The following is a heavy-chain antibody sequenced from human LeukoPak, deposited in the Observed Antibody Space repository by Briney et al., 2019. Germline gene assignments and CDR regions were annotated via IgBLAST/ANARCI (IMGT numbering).Heavy chain of an antibody. D-gene: IGHD3-22*01. CDR2: ISGGGGST. CDR1: GFTFSIYA. CDR3: AKFIFPTNDSNGSLDY. Sequence: RGSLRLSCAASGFTFSIYAMSWVRQAPGKGLEWVSAISGGGGSTYYADSVKGRFSISRDNSKNTLYLQMNILRADDTAVYYCAKFIFPTNDSNGSLDYWGQGTLVTVSS. J-gene: IGHJ4*02. V-gene: IGHV3-23*01.